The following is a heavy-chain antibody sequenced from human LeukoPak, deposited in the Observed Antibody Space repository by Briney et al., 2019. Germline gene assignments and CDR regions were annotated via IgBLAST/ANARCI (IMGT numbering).Heavy chain of an antibody. D-gene: IGHD4-17*01. J-gene: IGHJ4*02. V-gene: IGHV3-48*04. CDR3: ARYGDYGFDY. Sequence: GGSLLLSCAASGFTFSNYSMNWVRQAPGKGLEWVSYISSSGSTIYYADSVKGRFTISRDNAKNSLYLQMNSLRAEDTAVYYCARYGDYGFDYWGQGTLVTVSS. CDR1: GFTFSNYS. CDR2: ISSSGSTI.